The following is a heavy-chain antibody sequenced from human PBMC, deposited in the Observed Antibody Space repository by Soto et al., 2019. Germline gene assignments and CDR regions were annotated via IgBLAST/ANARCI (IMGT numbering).Heavy chain of an antibody. CDR2: IYPGDSDT. D-gene: IGHD6-25*01. Sequence: EVQLVPSGAEVKKPGESLKISCKGSGYSFTSYWIGWVRQMPGKGLEWMGIIYPGDSDTRYCPSFQGQVTISAAKSISTASRQWSRLKASAPATYYWARRIRATATPGYWFDPWGQGPRVTVSS. V-gene: IGHV5-51*01. J-gene: IGHJ5*02. CDR1: GYSFTSYW. CDR3: ARRIRATATPGYWFDP.